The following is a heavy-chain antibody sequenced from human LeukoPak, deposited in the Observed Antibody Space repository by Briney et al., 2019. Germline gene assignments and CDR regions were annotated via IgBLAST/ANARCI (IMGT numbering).Heavy chain of an antibody. Sequence: ASVKVSCKASGGTFSSYAISWVRQAPGQGLEWMGRIIPILGIANYAQKFQGRVTITADKSTSTAYMELSSLRSEDTAVYYCARGSFGVHNYYYYYGMDVWGQGTTVTVSS. CDR2: IIPILGIA. V-gene: IGHV1-69*04. CDR1: GGTFSSYA. J-gene: IGHJ6*02. D-gene: IGHD2-8*01. CDR3: ARGSFGVHNYYYYYGMDV.